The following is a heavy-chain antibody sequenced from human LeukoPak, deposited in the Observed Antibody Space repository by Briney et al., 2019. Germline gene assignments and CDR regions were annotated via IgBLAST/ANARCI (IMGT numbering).Heavy chain of an antibody. CDR2: IIPIFGIA. D-gene: IGHD1-26*01. CDR1: GGTFSSYA. J-gene: IGHJ3*02. Sequence: SVKVSCKASGGTFSSYAISWVRQAPGHGLEWMGRIIPIFGIANYAQKFQGRVTITADKSTSTAYMELSSLRSEDTAVYYCASTYSGSYGENAFDIWGQGTMVTVSS. V-gene: IGHV1-69*04. CDR3: ASTYSGSYGENAFDI.